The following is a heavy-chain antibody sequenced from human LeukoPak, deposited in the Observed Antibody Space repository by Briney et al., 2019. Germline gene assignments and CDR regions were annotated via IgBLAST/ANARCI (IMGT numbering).Heavy chain of an antibody. CDR3: ARGVRVLQKRYSGSFGFFGY. Sequence: SSETLSLTCAVYGGSFSGYYRSWIRQPPGKGLEWIGEINHSGSTNYNPSLKSRVTISVDTSKNQFSLKLSSVTAADTAVYYCARGVRVLQKRYSGSFGFFGYWGQGTLVTVSS. J-gene: IGHJ4*02. D-gene: IGHD1-26*01. CDR1: GGSFSGYY. CDR2: INHSGST. V-gene: IGHV4-34*01.